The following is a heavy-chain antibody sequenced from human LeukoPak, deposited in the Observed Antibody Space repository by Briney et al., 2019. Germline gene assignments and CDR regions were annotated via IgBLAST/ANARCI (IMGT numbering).Heavy chain of an antibody. V-gene: IGHV3-23*01. J-gene: IGHJ4*02. CDR2: LNYDGGST. Sequence: GGSLRLSCATSGFTFSTYAMSWVRQAPGKGLEWVSALNYDGGSTYYADSVKGRFTISRDNSKNTLYLQMNSLRAEDTAVYYCARGVDYYENSGTIDYWGQGTLVTVSS. D-gene: IGHD3-22*01. CDR1: GFTFSTYA. CDR3: ARGVDYYENSGTIDY.